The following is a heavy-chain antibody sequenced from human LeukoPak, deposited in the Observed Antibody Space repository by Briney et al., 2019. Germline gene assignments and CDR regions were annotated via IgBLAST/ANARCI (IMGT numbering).Heavy chain of an antibody. CDR1: GGSISSSSYY. CDR3: ARRNLVGATTGFDY. D-gene: IGHD1-26*01. J-gene: IGHJ4*02. CDR2: IYYSGRT. Sequence: PSETLSLTCTVSGGSISSSSYYGAWGRQPPGKGREWFGSIYYSGRTYYNPSLKSQVTISVAPSNNQFSLKLSSAPAADTAVYYCARRNLVGATTGFDYWGQGTLVTVSS. V-gene: IGHV4-39*01.